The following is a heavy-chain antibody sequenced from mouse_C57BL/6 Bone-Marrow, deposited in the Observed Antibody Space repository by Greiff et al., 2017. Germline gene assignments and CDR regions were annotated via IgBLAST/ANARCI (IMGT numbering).Heavy chain of an antibody. V-gene: IGHV1-42*01. CDR1: GYSFTGYY. CDR3: GMRVLAY. CDR2: INPSTGGT. Sequence: VQLQQSGPELVKPGASVKISCKASGYSFTGYYMNWVKQSPEKSLEWIGEINPSTGGTTYNQKFKAKATLTVDKSSSTAYMQLKSLTSEDSAVYYCGMRVLAYWGQGTRVTVSA. J-gene: IGHJ3*01.